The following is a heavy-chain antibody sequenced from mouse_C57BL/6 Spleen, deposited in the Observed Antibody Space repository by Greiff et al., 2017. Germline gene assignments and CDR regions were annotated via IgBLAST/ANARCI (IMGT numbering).Heavy chain of an antibody. V-gene: IGHV1-85*01. J-gene: IGHJ4*01. CDR1: GYTFTGYE. D-gene: IGHD1-2*01. Sequence: QVQLQQSGPELVKPGASVKLSCKASGYTFTGYEINWVKQRPGQGLEWIGWIYPGGGSTKYNEKFKGKATMTVDTSSSTAYMELHSLTSEDSAVYYCARVSLLPFAMEYWGQGTTVTVAS. CDR3: ARVSLLPFAMEY. CDR2: IYPGGGST.